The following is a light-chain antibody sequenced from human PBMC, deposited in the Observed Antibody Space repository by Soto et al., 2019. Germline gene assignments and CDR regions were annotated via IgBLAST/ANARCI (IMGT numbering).Light chain of an antibody. V-gene: IGLV3-21*02. Sequence: SYELTQPPSVSVAPGQTARITCGGNNIGSESVHWYRQRPGRAPELVVYDDSDRPSGIPERISGSKSGTSASLAISGLQSEDEADYYCAAWDDSLNGWVFGGGTKLTVL. J-gene: IGLJ3*02. CDR3: AAWDDSLNGWV. CDR1: NIGSES. CDR2: DDS.